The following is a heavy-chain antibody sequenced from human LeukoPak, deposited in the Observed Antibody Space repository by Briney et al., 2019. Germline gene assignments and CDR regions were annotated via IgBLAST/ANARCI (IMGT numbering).Heavy chain of an antibody. Sequence: GASVKVSCKASGYNFISFDIHWVRQATGQGLEWMGWMNPNSAHTGYAQKFQGRVTMTRNISIGTAYMELSSLRSEDTAVYYCARGPHPGAIAADRFRGYYYMDVWGKGTTVTVSS. D-gene: IGHD6-13*01. CDR2: MNPNSAHT. J-gene: IGHJ6*03. CDR1: GYNFISFD. CDR3: ARGPHPGAIAADRFRGYYYMDV. V-gene: IGHV1-8*01.